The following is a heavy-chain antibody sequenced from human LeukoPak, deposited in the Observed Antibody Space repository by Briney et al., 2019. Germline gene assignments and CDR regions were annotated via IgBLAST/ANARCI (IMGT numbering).Heavy chain of an antibody. CDR1: GYTFTSCD. CDR2: MNPNSGNT. V-gene: IGHV1-8*01. D-gene: IGHD6-19*01. Sequence: ASVKVSCQASGYTFTSCDINWVGQATGQGLEWMGWMNPNSGNTGYGQSFQGRITMTRDISIGTAYMELSNLTSEDTAIYYCTRGSSGPRDSWGEGTLVTVSA. J-gene: IGHJ4*02. CDR3: TRGSSGPRDS.